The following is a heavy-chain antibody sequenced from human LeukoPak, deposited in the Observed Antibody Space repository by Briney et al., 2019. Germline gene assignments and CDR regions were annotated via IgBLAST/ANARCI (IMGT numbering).Heavy chain of an antibody. J-gene: IGHJ4*02. V-gene: IGHV1-69*04. CDR3: ARGPLGGYYDSSGYQIDY. CDR1: GGTFSSYA. Sequence: SVKVSCKASGGTFSSYAISWVRQAPGQGLEWMGRIIPILGIANYAQKFQGRVTITADKSTSTAYMELSSLRSEDTAVYYCARGPLGGYYDSSGYQIDYWGQGALVTVSS. CDR2: IIPILGIA. D-gene: IGHD3-22*01.